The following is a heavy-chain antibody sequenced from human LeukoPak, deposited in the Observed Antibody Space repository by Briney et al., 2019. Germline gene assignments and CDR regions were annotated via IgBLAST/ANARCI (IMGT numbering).Heavy chain of an antibody. CDR3: ARAPSEVGGYYPEYFRH. V-gene: IGHV3-74*01. J-gene: IGHJ1*01. D-gene: IGHD3-22*01. CDR1: GFTFSRYW. Sequence: PGGSLRLSCEASGFTFSRYWMHGVRQAPGKGLVGVSRSKSDGKTNYADSVKGRFTISRDNAKNTVSLQMDSLRAEDTGVYYCARAPSEVGGYYPEYFRHWGQGTLVTVSS. CDR2: SKSDGKT.